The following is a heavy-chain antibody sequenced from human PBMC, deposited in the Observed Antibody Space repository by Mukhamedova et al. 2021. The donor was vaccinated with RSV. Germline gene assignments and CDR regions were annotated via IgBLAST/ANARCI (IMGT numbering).Heavy chain of an antibody. CDR2: ISGSGGST. D-gene: IGHD3-3*01. V-gene: IGHV3-23*01. CDR3: AKPPRDFWSGYLDY. J-gene: IGHJ4*02. Sequence: VRQAPGKGLEWVSAISGSGGSTYYADSVKGRFTISRDNSKNTLYLQMNSLRAEDTAVYYCAKPPRDFWSGYLDYWGQGTLVTVSS.